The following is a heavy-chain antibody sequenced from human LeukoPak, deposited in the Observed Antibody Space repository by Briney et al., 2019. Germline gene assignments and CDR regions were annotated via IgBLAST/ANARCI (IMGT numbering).Heavy chain of an antibody. CDR3: AKDREVTTPGYFQH. D-gene: IGHD4-17*01. V-gene: IGHV3-23*01. CDR2: IRVSGGST. Sequence: GGSLRLSCAASGFTFRNYAMSWVRQAPGKGLEWVSGIRVSGGSTFYADSVKGRFTISRDNSMDTLYLQMNSLRAEDTAVYFCAKDREVTTPGYFQHWGQGTLVTVSS. J-gene: IGHJ1*01. CDR1: GFTFRNYA.